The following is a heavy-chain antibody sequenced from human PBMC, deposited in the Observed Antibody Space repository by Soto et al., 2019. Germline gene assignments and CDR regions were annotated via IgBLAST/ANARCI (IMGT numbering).Heavy chain of an antibody. V-gene: IGHV4-4*02. Sequence: PSETLSLTCAVSGGSISSSNWWSWVRQPPGKGLEWIGEIYHSGSTNYNPSLKSRVTISVDESNNQFSLELTSVTAADTAVYYCATDAPGSGFDPWGQGTLVTVSS. CDR3: ATDAPGSGFDP. CDR2: IYHSGST. J-gene: IGHJ5*02. CDR1: GGSISSSNW.